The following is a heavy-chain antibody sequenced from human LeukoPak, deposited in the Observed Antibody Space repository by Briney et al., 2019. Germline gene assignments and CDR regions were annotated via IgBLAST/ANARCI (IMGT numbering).Heavy chain of an antibody. CDR2: IFPSGGEI. J-gene: IGHJ6*03. D-gene: IGHD3-10*01. CDR3: ARDLGSGSYKYYYYYMDV. Sequence: GGSLRLSCAASGFTFSTFAMIWVRQPPGKGLEWVSSIFPSGGEIHYADSVKGRFTISRDNAKNSLYLQMNSLRAEDTAVYYCARDLGSGSYKYYYYYMDVWGKGTTVTVSS. V-gene: IGHV3-21*01. CDR1: GFTFSTFA.